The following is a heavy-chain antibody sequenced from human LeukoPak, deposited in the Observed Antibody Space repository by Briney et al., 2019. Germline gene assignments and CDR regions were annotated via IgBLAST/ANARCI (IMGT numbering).Heavy chain of an antibody. CDR3: ARWQAAAGLSV. Sequence: SETLSLTCTVSGGSISSSSYYWGWIRQPPGKGLEWIGSIYYSGSTYYNPSLKSRVTISVDTSKNQFSLKLSSVTAADTAVYYCARWQAAAGLSVWGRGTTVTVSS. CDR1: GGSISSSSYY. J-gene: IGHJ6*04. D-gene: IGHD6-13*01. CDR2: IYYSGST. V-gene: IGHV4-39*07.